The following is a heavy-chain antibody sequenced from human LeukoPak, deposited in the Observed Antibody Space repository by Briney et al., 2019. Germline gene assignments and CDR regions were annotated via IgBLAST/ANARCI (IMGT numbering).Heavy chain of an antibody. J-gene: IGHJ5*02. CDR2: MNPNSGNT. D-gene: IGHD1-26*01. V-gene: IGHV1-8*01. CDR1: GYTFTNYD. Sequence: ASVKVSCKASGYTFTNYDINWVRQATGQGLEWMGWMNPNSGNTGYAQKFQGRITMTRNTSISTAYMELSSLRSEDTALYYCARDIAGATKGGWFDTWGQGTPVTVSS. CDR3: ARDIAGATKGGWFDT.